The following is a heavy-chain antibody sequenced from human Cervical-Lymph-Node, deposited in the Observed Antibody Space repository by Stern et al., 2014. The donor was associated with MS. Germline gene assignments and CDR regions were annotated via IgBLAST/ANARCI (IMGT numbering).Heavy chain of an antibody. J-gene: IGHJ4*02. V-gene: IGHV3-33*01. CDR2: ILYDGSNK. D-gene: IGHD3-16*01. Sequence: QVQLGQSGGGVVQPGRSLRLSCAASGFTFSSYGMHWVRQAPGKGLEWVAVILYDGSNKYYADSVKARFPISRDNSKNTLYLQMNSLRAEDTAVYYCARGTHDLGYWGQGTLVTVSS. CDR1: GFTFSSYG. CDR3: ARGTHDLGY.